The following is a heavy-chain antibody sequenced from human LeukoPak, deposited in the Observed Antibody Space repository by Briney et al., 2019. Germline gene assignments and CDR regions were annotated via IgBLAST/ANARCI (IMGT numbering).Heavy chain of an antibody. V-gene: IGHV4-39*01. CDR1: GGSISSSSYY. D-gene: IGHD3-9*01. CDR2: IYYSGST. CDR3: AERGIRYFDWLLYWDY. Sequence: SETLSLTCTVSGGSISSSSYYWGWIRHPPGKRLEWIGSIYYSGSTYYNPSLKSRVTISVDTSKNQFSLKLSSVTAADTAVYYRAERGIRYFDWLLYWDYWGQGTLVTVSS. J-gene: IGHJ4*02.